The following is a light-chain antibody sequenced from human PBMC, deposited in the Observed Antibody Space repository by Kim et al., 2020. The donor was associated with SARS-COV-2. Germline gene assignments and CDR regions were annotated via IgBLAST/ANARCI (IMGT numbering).Light chain of an antibody. CDR2: QDS. CDR1: KLGDKY. V-gene: IGLV3-1*01. J-gene: IGLJ2*01. Sequence: SYELTQPPSVSVSTGQTASITCSGDKLGDKYACWYQQKPGQSPVLVIYQDSKRPSGIPERFSGSNSGNTATLTISGTQAMDEADYYCQAWDSSTVVFGEGTRLTVL. CDR3: QAWDSSTVV.